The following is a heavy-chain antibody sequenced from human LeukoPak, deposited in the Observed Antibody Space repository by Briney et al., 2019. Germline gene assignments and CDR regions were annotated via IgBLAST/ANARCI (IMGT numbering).Heavy chain of an antibody. CDR3: ASKLGYCSGGSCSNWFDP. CDR2: IYYSGST. CDR1: GGSISSSSYY. D-gene: IGHD2-15*01. J-gene: IGHJ5*02. V-gene: IGHV4-39*01. Sequence: PSETLSLTCTVSGGSISSSSYYWGWIRQPPGKGLEWIGSIYYSGSTYYNPSLKSRVTISVDTSKNQFSLKLSSVTAADTAVYYCASKLGYCSGGSCSNWFDPWGQGTLVTVSS.